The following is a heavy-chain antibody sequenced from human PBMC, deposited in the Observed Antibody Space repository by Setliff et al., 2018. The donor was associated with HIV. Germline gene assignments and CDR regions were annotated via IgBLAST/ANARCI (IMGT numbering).Heavy chain of an antibody. CDR2: IRSDGYTI. V-gene: IGHV3-11*01. J-gene: IGHJ4*02. D-gene: IGHD1-26*01. CDR1: GFTFSDYY. CDR3: ARDPEPTGFSGSFGY. Sequence: PGGSLRLSCVASGFTFSDYYMSWIRQAPGKGLEWVSYIRSDGYTIYYADSVKGRFTISRDNAKNSLYLQMNSLRAEDTAVYYCARDPEPTGFSGSFGYWGQGTLVTVSS.